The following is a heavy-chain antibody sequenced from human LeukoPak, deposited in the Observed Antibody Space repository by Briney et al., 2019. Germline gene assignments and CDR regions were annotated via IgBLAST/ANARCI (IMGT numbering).Heavy chain of an antibody. J-gene: IGHJ4*02. V-gene: IGHV3-64D*09. CDR2: VTHDGGST. CDR3: VKTLSSGYYFGN. Sequence: GGSLRLSCSASGFTYSGFAMHWVRQAPGKGLEYVSTVTHDGGSTYYADSVKGRFTISRDNSKNTLYLQMSSLRPEDTAVYYCVKTLSSGYYFGNWGQGTLVTVSS. CDR1: GFTYSGFA. D-gene: IGHD3-22*01.